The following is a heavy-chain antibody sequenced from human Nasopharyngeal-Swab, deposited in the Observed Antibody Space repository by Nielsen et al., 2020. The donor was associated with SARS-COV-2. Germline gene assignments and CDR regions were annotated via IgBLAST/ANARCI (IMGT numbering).Heavy chain of an antibody. CDR2: INAGTGNR. CDR1: GYTFTTYA. J-gene: IGHJ4*02. D-gene: IGHD1-26*01. V-gene: IGHV1-3*01. Sequence: ASVKVSCKVSGYTFTTYAIHWVRHAPGQRLEWMAWINAGTGNREYSQRFQGRVTISADTSVSTAYMELHSLRSEDTAVYYCARSGTVGAPGFDYWGQGTLVTVSS. CDR3: ARSGTVGAPGFDY.